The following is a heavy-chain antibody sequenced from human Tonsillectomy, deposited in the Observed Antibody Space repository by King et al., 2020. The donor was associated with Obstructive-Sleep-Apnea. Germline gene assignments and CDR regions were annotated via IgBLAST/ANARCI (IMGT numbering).Heavy chain of an antibody. J-gene: IGHJ4*02. CDR2: INHSGST. D-gene: IGHD3-22*01. CDR3: ARGGGYYDTSAYRSDYFDY. CDR1: GGSFSGYY. Sequence: VQLQQWGAGLLKPSETLSLTCAVYGGSFSGYYWSWIRQPPGKGLEWIGEINHSGSTNYNPSLKSRVTISVDTSKNQFSLKLSSVTAAATAVYYCARGGGYYDTSAYRSDYFDYWGRGTLVTVSS. V-gene: IGHV4-34*01.